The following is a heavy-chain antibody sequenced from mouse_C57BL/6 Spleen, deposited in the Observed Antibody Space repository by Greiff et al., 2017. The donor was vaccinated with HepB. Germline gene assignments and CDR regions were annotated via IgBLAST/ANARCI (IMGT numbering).Heavy chain of an antibody. CDR1: GYTFTDYY. D-gene: IGHD1-1*01. J-gene: IGHJ2*01. V-gene: IGHV1-26*01. CDR2: INPNNGGT. CDR3: ARGGSSCFDY. Sequence: EVQLQQSGPELVKPGASVKISCKASGYTFTDYYMNWVKQSHGKSLEWIGDINPNNGGTSYNQKFTGKATLTVDKSSSTAYMELRSLTSEDSAVYYCARGGSSCFDYWGQGTTLTVSS.